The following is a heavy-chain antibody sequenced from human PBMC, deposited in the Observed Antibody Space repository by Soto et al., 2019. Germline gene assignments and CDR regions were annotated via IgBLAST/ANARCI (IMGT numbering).Heavy chain of an antibody. D-gene: IGHD3-22*01. Sequence: QVQLVQSGAEVRKPGSSVKVSCKASGGTFSRHAISWVRQAPGQGLEWMGGIIPIFGTANHAQKFQGRVTMIADEATSTVYMELSSLRSDDTAMYYCARGWGYDSNDYYYAYWGQGTLVIVSS. CDR1: GGTFSRHA. V-gene: IGHV1-69*01. CDR3: ARGWGYDSNDYYYAY. J-gene: IGHJ4*02. CDR2: IIPIFGTA.